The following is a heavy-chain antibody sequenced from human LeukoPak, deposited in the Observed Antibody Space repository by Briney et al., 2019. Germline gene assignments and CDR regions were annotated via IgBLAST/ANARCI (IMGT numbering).Heavy chain of an antibody. J-gene: IGHJ4*02. Sequence: SETLSLTCTVSGGSISSGSYYWGWIRQPPGKGLEWIGRIYYSGSTYYNPSLQSRVTISVDTSKNQFSLKLSSVTAADTAVYYCATSYRLGYCSGGSCYQYWGQGTLVTVSS. D-gene: IGHD2-15*01. CDR2: IYYSGST. CDR1: GGSISSGSYY. CDR3: ATSYRLGYCSGGSCYQY. V-gene: IGHV4-39*07.